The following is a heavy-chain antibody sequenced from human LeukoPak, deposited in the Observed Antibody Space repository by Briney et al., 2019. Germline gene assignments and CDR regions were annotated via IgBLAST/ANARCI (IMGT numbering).Heavy chain of an antibody. D-gene: IGHD2-2*02. CDR1: GFTFSSYA. Sequence: GGSLRLSCAASGFTFSSYAMHWVRQAPGKGLEWVANINQDGSETYYVDSVKGRFTVSRDNANNALYLQMNSLRADDTAVYYCARIGYCISTGCYTGSSPSGVWGIGTTVTVSS. V-gene: IGHV3-7*01. J-gene: IGHJ6*04. CDR3: ARIGYCISTGCYTGSSPSGV. CDR2: INQDGSET.